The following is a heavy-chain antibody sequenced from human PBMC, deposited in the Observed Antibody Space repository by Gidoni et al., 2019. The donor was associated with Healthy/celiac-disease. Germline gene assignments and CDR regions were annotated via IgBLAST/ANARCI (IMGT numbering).Heavy chain of an antibody. CDR3: AKDYDILTGDAFDI. J-gene: IGHJ3*02. D-gene: IGHD3-9*01. CDR1: GFTFSSYG. CDR2: IAYDGSNK. Sequence: QVQLVEPGGGVVQPGRSLRLSCAASGFTFSSYGMHWGRQAPGKGREWVAVIAYDGSNKYYADSVKGRFTIARDNSKNTLYLQMNSLRAEDTAVYYCAKDYDILTGDAFDIWGQGTMVTVSS. V-gene: IGHV3-30*18.